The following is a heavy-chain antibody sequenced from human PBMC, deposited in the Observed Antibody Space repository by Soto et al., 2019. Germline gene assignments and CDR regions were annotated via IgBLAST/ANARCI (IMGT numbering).Heavy chain of an antibody. V-gene: IGHV3-30*02. D-gene: IGHD2-21*01. Sequence: SVKGRFTISRDNSNNTLSLQMNSLREEDTAIYFCAKDRVIVPSSYYYGMDVWGQGTTVTVSS. J-gene: IGHJ6*02. CDR3: AKDRVIVPSSYYYGMDV.